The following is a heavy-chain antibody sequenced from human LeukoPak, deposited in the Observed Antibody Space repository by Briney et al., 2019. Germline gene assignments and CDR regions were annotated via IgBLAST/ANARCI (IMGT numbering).Heavy chain of an antibody. CDR2: INAGNGDT. J-gene: IGHJ3*02. V-gene: IGHV1-3*03. D-gene: IGHD1-26*01. CDR1: GYTFTRYL. Sequence: ASVKVSCKASGYTFTRYLMHWVRQAPGQRLEWMGWINAGNGDTKYSQEFQGRVTITRDTSASTAYMELSSLRSEDMAVYYCAREMLGAANNAFDIWGQGTMVTVSS. CDR3: AREMLGAANNAFDI.